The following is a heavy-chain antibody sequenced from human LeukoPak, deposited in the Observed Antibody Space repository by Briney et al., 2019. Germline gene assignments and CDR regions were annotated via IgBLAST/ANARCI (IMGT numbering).Heavy chain of an antibody. J-gene: IGHJ6*02. CDR3: ASTPITAMAMDYYGMDV. CDR2: INPNSGGT. Sequence: ASVKVSCKASGYTFTGYYMHWVRQAPGQGLEWMGWINPNSGGTNYAQQFQGRVTMTRDTSISTAYMELSRLRSDDTAVYYCASTPITAMAMDYYGMDVWGQGTTVTVSS. CDR1: GYTFTGYY. V-gene: IGHV1-2*02. D-gene: IGHD5-18*01.